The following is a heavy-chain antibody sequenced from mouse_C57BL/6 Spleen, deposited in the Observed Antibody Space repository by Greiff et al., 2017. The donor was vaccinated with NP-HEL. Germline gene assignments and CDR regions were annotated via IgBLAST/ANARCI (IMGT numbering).Heavy chain of an antibody. CDR3: ATSSSYPFDY. Sequence: QVQLQQPGAELVMPGASVKLSCKASGYTFTSYWMHWVKQRPGQGLEWIGEIDPSDSYTNYNQKFKGKSTLNVDKSSSTAYMQLSSLTSEDSAVYYCATSSSYPFDYWGQGTTLTVSS. D-gene: IGHD3-2*02. V-gene: IGHV1-69*01. CDR2: IDPSDSYT. J-gene: IGHJ2*01. CDR1: GYTFTSYW.